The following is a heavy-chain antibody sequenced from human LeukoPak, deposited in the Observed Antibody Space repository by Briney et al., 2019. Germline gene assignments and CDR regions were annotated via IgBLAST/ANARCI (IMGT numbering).Heavy chain of an antibody. CDR3: AREVSEKAFDI. Sequence: NASETLSLTCTVSGGSISSYYWSWIRQPPGKGLEWIGYIYYSGSTNYNPSLKSRVTISVDTSKNQFSLKLSSVTAADTAVYYCAREVSEKAFDIWGQGTMVTVSS. CDR1: GGSISSYY. J-gene: IGHJ3*02. CDR2: IYYSGST. V-gene: IGHV4-59*01. D-gene: IGHD2-21*01.